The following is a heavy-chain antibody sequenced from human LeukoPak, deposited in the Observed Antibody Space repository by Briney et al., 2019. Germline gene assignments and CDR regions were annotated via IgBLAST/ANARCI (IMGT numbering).Heavy chain of an antibody. V-gene: IGHV3-23*01. D-gene: IGHD6-19*01. CDR3: AKGIYSSGWSYFDY. CDR2: ISGSGGGT. J-gene: IGHJ4*01. CDR1: GFIFSSYA. Sequence: PGGSLRLSCAASGFIFSSYAMSWVRQAPGKGLEWVSAISGSGGGTYYADSVKGRFTISRDNSKNTLYLQMNSLRAEDTAVYYCAKGIYSSGWSYFDYWGHGTLITVSS.